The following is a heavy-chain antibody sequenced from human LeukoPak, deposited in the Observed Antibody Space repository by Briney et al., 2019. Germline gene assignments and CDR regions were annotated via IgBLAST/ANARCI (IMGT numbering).Heavy chain of an antibody. V-gene: IGHV3-23*01. D-gene: IGHD6-13*01. CDR3: AKSTAVTNYFDY. J-gene: IGHJ4*02. CDR1: GFTFSSYA. CDR2: ISDSGGSA. Sequence: PGGSLRLSCAASGFTFSSYAMSWVRQAPGKGLEWVSVISDSGGSAYYADSVKGRFTMSRDNSKNTLYLQMNSLRAEDTAVYYCAKSTAVTNYFDYWGQGTLVTVSS.